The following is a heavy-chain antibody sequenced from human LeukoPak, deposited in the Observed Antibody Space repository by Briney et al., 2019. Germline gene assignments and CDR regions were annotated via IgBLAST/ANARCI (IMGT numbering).Heavy chain of an antibody. CDR2: IKDDGSEN. D-gene: IGHD2-21*02. CDR3: ARSEYGGAGCYSINHSEYFTH. Sequence: GGSLRLSCGASGFTFSTYCMSWVRQAPGKGLEWVANIKDDGSENYYVDSVKGRFTIARDNAKITLYLQMNSLRVEDKAVYYCARSEYGGAGCYSINHSEYFTHWGQGTLVTVSS. CDR1: GFTFSTYC. J-gene: IGHJ1*01. V-gene: IGHV3-7*04.